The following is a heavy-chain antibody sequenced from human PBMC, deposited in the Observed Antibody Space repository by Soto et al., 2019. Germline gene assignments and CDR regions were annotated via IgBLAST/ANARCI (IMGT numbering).Heavy chain of an antibody. CDR2: INSDGSST. Sequence: PGGSLRLSCAASGFTFSSYWMHWVRQAPGKGLVWVSRINSDGSSTSYADSVKGRFTISRDNAKNTLYLQMNSLRAEDTAVYYCARPRDCSGGSCDYYMDVWGKGTTVTVSS. J-gene: IGHJ6*03. D-gene: IGHD2-15*01. CDR3: ARPRDCSGGSCDYYMDV. CDR1: GFTFSSYW. V-gene: IGHV3-74*01.